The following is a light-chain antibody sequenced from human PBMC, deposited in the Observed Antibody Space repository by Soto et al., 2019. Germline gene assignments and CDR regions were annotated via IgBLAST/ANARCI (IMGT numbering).Light chain of an antibody. J-gene: IGKJ1*01. CDR1: ESVVSSY. V-gene: IGKV3-20*01. Sequence: EIVLTQSPGPLSLSPGERATLSCRATESVVSSYLAWYQLKPGQAPRLLIYDASSRATGIPDRFSGSGSGTDFTLTISRLEPEYFAVYYCQQYGSSPSFGQGTKVDIK. CDR3: QQYGSSPS. CDR2: DAS.